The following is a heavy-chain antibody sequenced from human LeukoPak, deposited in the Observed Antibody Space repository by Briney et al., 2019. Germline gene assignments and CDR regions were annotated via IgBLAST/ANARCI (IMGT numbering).Heavy chain of an antibody. V-gene: IGHV3-23*01. Sequence: GGSLRLSCGASGFTFSSYAMSWVRQAPGKGLAWVSGISGTGVHTYYADAVKGRFTISRDNSKNTLYLQMNSLRAEDTAVYYCAKAGGWQWLHPSVYYMDVWGKGNTVTISS. CDR1: GFTFSSYA. D-gene: IGHD6-19*01. J-gene: IGHJ6*03. CDR2: ISGTGVHT. CDR3: AKAGGWQWLHPSVYYMDV.